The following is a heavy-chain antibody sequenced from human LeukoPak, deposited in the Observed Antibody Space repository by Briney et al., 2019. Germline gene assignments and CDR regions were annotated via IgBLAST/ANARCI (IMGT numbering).Heavy chain of an antibody. CDR1: GYTFTGYY. CDR2: INPNSGGT. J-gene: IGHJ3*02. V-gene: IGHV1-2*02. CDR3: AREGDSSWLHDVFDI. Sequence: ASVKVSCKASGYTFTGYYMHWVRQAPGQGLEWMGWINPNSGGTNYAQKLQGRVTMTTDTSTSTAYMELRSLRSDDTAVYYCAREGDSSWLHDVFDIWGQGTMVTVSS. D-gene: IGHD6-13*01.